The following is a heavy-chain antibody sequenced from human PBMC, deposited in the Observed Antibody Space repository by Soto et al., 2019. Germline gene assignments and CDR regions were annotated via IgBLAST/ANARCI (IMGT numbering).Heavy chain of an antibody. CDR3: ASSTSDYDSLEY. D-gene: IGHD5-12*01. Sequence: ASVKVPCKASGYTFTSYYMHWVRQAPGQGLEWMGIINPSGGSTSYAQKFQGRVTMTRDTSTSTVYMELSSLRSEDTAVYYCASSTSDYDSLEYWGQGTLVTVSS. CDR1: GYTFTSYY. CDR2: INPSGGST. J-gene: IGHJ4*02. V-gene: IGHV1-46*01.